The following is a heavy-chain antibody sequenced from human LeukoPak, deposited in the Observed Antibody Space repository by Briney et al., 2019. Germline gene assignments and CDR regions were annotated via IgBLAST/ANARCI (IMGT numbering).Heavy chain of an antibody. CDR3: ASQRGVTTPGVVDY. CDR1: GGSISSYY. Sequence: PSETLSLTCTVSGGSISSYYWSWLRQPPGKGLEWIGYIYYSGSTNYNPSLKSRVTISVDMSKNQFSLKLSFVTAADTAVYYCASQRGVTTPGVVDYWGQGILVTVSS. D-gene: IGHD4-17*01. V-gene: IGHV4-59*01. J-gene: IGHJ4*02. CDR2: IYYSGST.